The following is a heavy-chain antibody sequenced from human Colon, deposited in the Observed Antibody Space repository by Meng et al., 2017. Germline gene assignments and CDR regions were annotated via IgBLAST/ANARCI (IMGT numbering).Heavy chain of an antibody. Sequence: SETLSLTCTVSGGSVSSGSYYWSWIRQPPGKGLEWIGYIYYSGSTNYNPSLKSRVTISVDTSKNQFSLKLSSVTAADTAVCYCARECSYGSYYNWFDPWGQGTLVTVSS. CDR1: GGSVSSGSYY. CDR2: IYYSGST. D-gene: IGHD1-26*01. CDR3: ARECSYGSYYNWFDP. J-gene: IGHJ5*02. V-gene: IGHV4-61*01.